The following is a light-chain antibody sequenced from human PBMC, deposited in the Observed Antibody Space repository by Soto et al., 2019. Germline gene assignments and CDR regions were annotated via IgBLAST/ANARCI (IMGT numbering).Light chain of an antibody. Sequence: AIRMTQSPSSLSASTGDRVTITCRASQGISSYLAWYQQKPGKAPKLLIYAASTLQSVVPSRFSGSGSGTDFTLTISCLQSEDFATYYCQQYYSYPPTFVQGTKVEIK. CDR3: QQYYSYPPT. V-gene: IGKV1-8*01. CDR2: AAS. CDR1: QGISSY. J-gene: IGKJ1*01.